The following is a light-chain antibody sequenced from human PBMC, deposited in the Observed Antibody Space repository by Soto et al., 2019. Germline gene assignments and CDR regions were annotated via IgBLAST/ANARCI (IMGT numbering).Light chain of an antibody. Sequence: EIVMTQSPATLSVSPGERATLSCRASQSVSSNLAWYQKKPGQAPMLLIDAASTRATGIPARFSGSGYGKEFTLSISSMQSEDFAVYYCQQYNNWPPLTFGGGTKVEIK. CDR3: QQYNNWPPLT. CDR2: AAS. V-gene: IGKV3-15*01. CDR1: QSVSSN. J-gene: IGKJ4*01.